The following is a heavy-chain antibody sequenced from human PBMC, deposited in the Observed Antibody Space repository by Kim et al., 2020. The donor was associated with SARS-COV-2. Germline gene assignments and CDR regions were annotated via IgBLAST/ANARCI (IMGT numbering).Heavy chain of an antibody. Sequence: GGSLRLSCAASGFTFSDYYMSWIRQAPGKGLEWVSYISSSSSYTNYAASVKGRFTISRDNAKNSLYLQMNSLRAEDTAVYYCARSVEQWLGRQCDYWGQGTLVTVSS. CDR2: ISSSSSYT. J-gene: IGHJ4*02. CDR1: GFTFSDYY. V-gene: IGHV3-11*03. D-gene: IGHD6-19*01. CDR3: ARSVEQWLGRQCDY.